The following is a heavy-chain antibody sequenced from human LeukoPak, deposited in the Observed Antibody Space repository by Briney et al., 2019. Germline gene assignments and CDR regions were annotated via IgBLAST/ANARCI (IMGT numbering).Heavy chain of an antibody. V-gene: IGHV4-39*01. CDR1: GGSISSSSYY. D-gene: IGHD1-26*01. J-gene: IGHJ4*02. CDR2: IYSSGNT. Sequence: SETLSLTCTVSGGSISSSSYYWGWIRQPPGKGLEWIGNIYSSGNTYYNASLKSRVTIYIDTSKNQFSLNLSSVTAADTAVYYCAKSGGSGLIDYWGQGTLVTVSS. CDR3: AKSGGSGLIDY.